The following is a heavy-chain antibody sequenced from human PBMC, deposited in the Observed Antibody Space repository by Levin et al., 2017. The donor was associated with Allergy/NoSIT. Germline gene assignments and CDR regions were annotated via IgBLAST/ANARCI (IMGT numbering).Heavy chain of an antibody. CDR2: IYWDDNK. J-gene: IGHJ1*01. CDR1: GFSLSASAVG. CDR3: AHRPVESRKNYYVYFQD. Sequence: ESGPTLVKPTQTLTLTCAFSGFSLSASAVGVGWIRQPPGKALEWLAFIYWDDNKRYNPSLNDRLTITKDSTTNQVVLTMTDMDPVDTATYFCAHRPVESRKNYYVYFQDWGQGILVTVSS. V-gene: IGHV2-5*02. D-gene: IGHD3-10*02.